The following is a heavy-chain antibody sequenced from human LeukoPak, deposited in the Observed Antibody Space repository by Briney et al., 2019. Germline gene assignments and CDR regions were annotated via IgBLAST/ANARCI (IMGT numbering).Heavy chain of an antibody. CDR3: ARHPQDTSMVTFPLYFDY. J-gene: IGHJ4*02. CDR2: INPGGST. CDR1: GGSFSGYY. V-gene: IGHV4-34*01. D-gene: IGHD5-18*01. Sequence: SETLCLTCAVYGGSFSGYYWTWIRQPPGKGLEWIGEINPGGSTNYSPSLKSRVTISVDTSKNQFSLNLRSVTAADTAVYYCARHPQDTSMVTFPLYFDYWGQGTLVTVSS.